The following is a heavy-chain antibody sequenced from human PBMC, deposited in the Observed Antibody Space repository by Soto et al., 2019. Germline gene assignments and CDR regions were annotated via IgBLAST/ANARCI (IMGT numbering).Heavy chain of an antibody. CDR3: ARGGVIVLVPAPMFKIYGMDV. D-gene: IGHD2-2*01. J-gene: IGHJ6*02. CDR2: ISAYNGNT. Sequence: GASVKVSCKASGYTFTSYGISWVRQAPGQGLEWMGWISAYNGNTNYAQKLQGRVTMTTDTSTSTAYMELRSLRSDDTAVYYCARGGVIVLVPAPMFKIYGMDVWGQGTTVTVSS. V-gene: IGHV1-18*01. CDR1: GYTFTSYG.